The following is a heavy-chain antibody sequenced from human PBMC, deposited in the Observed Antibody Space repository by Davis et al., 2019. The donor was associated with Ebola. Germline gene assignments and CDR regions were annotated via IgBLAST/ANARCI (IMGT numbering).Heavy chain of an antibody. CDR3: AREDGYSYGNYYYYYGMDV. CDR1: GYTFTGYY. CDR2: INPNSGGT. V-gene: IGHV1-2*04. J-gene: IGHJ6*02. D-gene: IGHD5-18*01. Sequence: ASVKVSCKASGYTFTGYYTHWVRQAPGQGLEWMGWINPNSGGTNYAQKFQGWVTMTRDTSISTAYMELSRLRSDDTAVYYCAREDGYSYGNYYYYYGMDVWGQGTTVTVSS.